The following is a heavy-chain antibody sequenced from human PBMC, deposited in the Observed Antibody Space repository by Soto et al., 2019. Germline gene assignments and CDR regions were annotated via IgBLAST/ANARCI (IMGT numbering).Heavy chain of an antibody. J-gene: IGHJ1*01. D-gene: IGHD6-19*01. V-gene: IGHV3-30*18. Sequence: QVHLVESGGGVVQPGRSLRLSCLASGFTFSTNGMHWVRQAPGKGLEWVAMISHHRTADYYLDSVRGRFALYRANSNTTLYLQMDSLRGEDTAVYFCAKELYSHGWSNYFHPWGPGAQVTVSS. CDR2: ISHHRTAD. CDR3: AKELYSHGWSNYFHP. CDR1: GFTFSTNG.